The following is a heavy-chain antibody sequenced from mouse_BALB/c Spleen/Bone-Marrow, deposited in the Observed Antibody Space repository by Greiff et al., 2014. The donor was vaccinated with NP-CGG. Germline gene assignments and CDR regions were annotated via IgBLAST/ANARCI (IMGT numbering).Heavy chain of an antibody. CDR1: GFDFSRFW. Sequence: EVKLVESGGGLVQPGGSLKLSCAASGFDFSRFWLTWVRQAPGRGLEWIGEINPDSSTINYTPSLKDKFIISRDNAKNTLYLQMSKVRSEDTALYYCAGNGYYGWIAYWGQGTLVTVSA. J-gene: IGHJ3*01. CDR2: INPDSSTI. D-gene: IGHD2-3*01. CDR3: AGNGYYGWIAY. V-gene: IGHV4-1*02.